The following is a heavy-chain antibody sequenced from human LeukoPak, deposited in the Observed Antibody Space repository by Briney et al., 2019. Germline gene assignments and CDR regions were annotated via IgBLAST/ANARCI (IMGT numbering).Heavy chain of an antibody. V-gene: IGHV4-59*12. CDR1: GGSISSYY. CDR2: IYYSGST. Sequence: SETLSLTCTVSGGSISSYYWSWIRQPPGKGLEWIGYIYYSGSTNYNPSLKSRVTISVDTSKNQFSLKLSSVTAADTAVYYCARDEGYEGDAFDIWGQGTMVTVSS. J-gene: IGHJ3*02. CDR3: ARDEGYEGDAFDI. D-gene: IGHD5-12*01.